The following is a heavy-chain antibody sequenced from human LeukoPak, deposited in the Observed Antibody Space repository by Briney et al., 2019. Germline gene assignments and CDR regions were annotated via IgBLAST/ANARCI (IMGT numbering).Heavy chain of an antibody. J-gene: IGHJ4*02. CDR3: ASRSRTTGVDY. CDR2: IYHSGST. Sequence: TSETLSLTCAVYGGSFSGYYWSWIRQPPGKGLEWIGYIYHSGSTYYNPSLKSRVTISVDRSKNQFSLKLSSVTAADTAVYYCASRSRTTGVDYWGQGTLVTVSS. D-gene: IGHD1-7*01. CDR1: GGSFSGYY. V-gene: IGHV4-34*01.